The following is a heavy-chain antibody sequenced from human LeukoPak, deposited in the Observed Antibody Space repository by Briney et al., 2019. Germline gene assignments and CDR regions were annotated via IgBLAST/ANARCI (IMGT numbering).Heavy chain of an antibody. CDR3: ARSYCSSTSCSPYYYYYMDV. J-gene: IGHJ6*03. Sequence: SETLSLTCTVSGGSISSGGYYWSWIRQHPGKGLEWIGYIYYSGSTYYNPSLRSRVTISVDTSKNQFSLKLSSVTAADTAVYYCARSYCSSTSCSPYYYYYMDVWGKGTTVTVSS. D-gene: IGHD2-2*01. CDR2: IYYSGST. V-gene: IGHV4-31*03. CDR1: GGSISSGGYY.